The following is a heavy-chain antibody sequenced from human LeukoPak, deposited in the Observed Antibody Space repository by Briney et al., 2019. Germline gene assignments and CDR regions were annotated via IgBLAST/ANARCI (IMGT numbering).Heavy chain of an antibody. Sequence: ASVKVSCKASGFTFTSSAMQWVRQARGQRLEWIGWIVVGSGNTNYAQKFQERVTITRDMSTSTAYMELSSLRSEDTAVYYCARYYCSSTSCYDYWGQGTLVTVSS. CDR1: GFTFTSSA. J-gene: IGHJ4*02. D-gene: IGHD2-2*01. V-gene: IGHV1-58*02. CDR3: ARYYCSSTSCYDY. CDR2: IVVGSGNT.